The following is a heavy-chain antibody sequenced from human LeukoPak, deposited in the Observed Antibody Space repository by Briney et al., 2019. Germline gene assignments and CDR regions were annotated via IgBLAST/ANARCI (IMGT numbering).Heavy chain of an antibody. V-gene: IGHV3-74*01. Sequence: PGGSLRLSCAASGFTFSSYWMHWFRQAPGKGLVWVSRINSDGSSTSYADSVKGRFTISRDNAKNTLYLQMNSLRAEDTAVYYCAREGTMAPFDYWGQGTLVTVSS. D-gene: IGHD1-7*01. CDR3: AREGTMAPFDY. CDR2: INSDGSST. CDR1: GFTFSSYW. J-gene: IGHJ4*02.